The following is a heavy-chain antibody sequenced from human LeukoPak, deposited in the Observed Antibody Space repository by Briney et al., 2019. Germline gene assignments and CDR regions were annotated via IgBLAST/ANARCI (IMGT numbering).Heavy chain of an antibody. J-gene: IGHJ5*02. D-gene: IGHD3-10*01. CDR1: GYSISSGYY. V-gene: IGHV4-38-2*02. CDR2: IYHSGST. Sequence: SETLSLTCTVSGYSISSGYYWGWIRQPPGKRLEWIRSIYHSGSTYYNPSLKSRVTISVDTSKNQFSLKLSSVTAADTAVYYCARGFRGVIISGYNWFDPWGQGTLVTVSS. CDR3: ARGFRGVIISGYNWFDP.